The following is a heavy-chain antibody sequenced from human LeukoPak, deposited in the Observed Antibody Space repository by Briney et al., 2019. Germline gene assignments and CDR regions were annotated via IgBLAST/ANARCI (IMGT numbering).Heavy chain of an antibody. J-gene: IGHJ3*02. D-gene: IGHD4-17*01. V-gene: IGHV3-21*01. Sequence: GGSLRLSCAASGFTFSSYSMSWVRQAPGKGLEWVSSISSSSSYIYYADSVMGRFTISRDNAKSSLYLQMNSLRAEDTAVYYCASYGDYNDAFDIWGQGTMVTVSS. CDR1: GFTFSSYS. CDR2: ISSSSSYI. CDR3: ASYGDYNDAFDI.